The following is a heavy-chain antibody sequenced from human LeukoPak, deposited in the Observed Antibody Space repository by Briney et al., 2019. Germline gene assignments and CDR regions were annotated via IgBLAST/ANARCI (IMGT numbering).Heavy chain of an antibody. CDR1: GVAFSTDA. D-gene: IGHD3-10*01. Sequence: LRLSCAASGVAFSTDAMGWVRQHPGEGLEWIGHINYSGTTYYTPSLKSRVTISVDTSKNQFSLTLSSVTAADTAVYYCAVYYYGPWGQGTLVTVSS. V-gene: IGHV4-31*02. J-gene: IGHJ4*02. CDR2: INYSGTT. CDR3: AVYYYGP.